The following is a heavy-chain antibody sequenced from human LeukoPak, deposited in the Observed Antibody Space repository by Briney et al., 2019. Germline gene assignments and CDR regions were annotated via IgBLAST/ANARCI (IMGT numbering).Heavy chain of an antibody. V-gene: IGHV3-48*01. J-gene: IGHJ4*02. CDR1: GFTFSSYS. Sequence: PGGSLRLSCAASGFTFSSYSMNWVRQAPGKGLEWLSFITGSSRTIYYTDSVRGRFTVSRDNGKNSMYLQMNSLRAEDSAVYYCARDVGVYGDYAILGYWGQGTLVTVSS. D-gene: IGHD4-17*01. CDR2: ITGSSRTI. CDR3: ARDVGVYGDYAILGY.